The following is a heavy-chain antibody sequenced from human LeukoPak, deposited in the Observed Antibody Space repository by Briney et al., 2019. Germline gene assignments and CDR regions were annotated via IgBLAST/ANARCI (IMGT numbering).Heavy chain of an antibody. CDR3: AKGYYYYDSSGYYSLDY. CDR2: ISYDGSNK. J-gene: IGHJ4*02. Sequence: GGSLRLSCAASGFTFSSYGMTWVRKAPGKGLGGGAVISYDGSNKYYADSVKGRFTISRDNSKNTLYLQMNSLRAEDTAVYYCAKGYYYYDSSGYYSLDYWGQGTLVTVSS. D-gene: IGHD3-22*01. CDR1: GFTFSSYG. V-gene: IGHV3-30*18.